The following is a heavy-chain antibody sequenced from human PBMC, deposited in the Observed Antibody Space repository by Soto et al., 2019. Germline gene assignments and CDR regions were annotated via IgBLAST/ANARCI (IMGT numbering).Heavy chain of an antibody. Sequence: QVQLVQSGAEVKKPGASVKVSCKASGYTFTSYDINWVRQATGQGLELMGWMNPNSGNTGYAQKFQGRVTLTRNTSISTAYLELSSLRSEATDVYYCARAKYDYIWGSYRQYYFDYWGPGTLVTVSS. CDR2: MNPNSGNT. V-gene: IGHV1-8*01. CDR3: ARAKYDYIWGSYRQYYFDY. D-gene: IGHD3-16*02. CDR1: GYTFTSYD. J-gene: IGHJ4*02.